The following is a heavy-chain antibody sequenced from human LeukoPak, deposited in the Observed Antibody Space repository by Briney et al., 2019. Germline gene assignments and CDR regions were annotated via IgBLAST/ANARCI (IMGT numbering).Heavy chain of an antibody. CDR3: ARLYSSSSGKAFDI. D-gene: IGHD6-6*01. J-gene: IGHJ3*02. V-gene: IGHV3-48*03. Sequence: GGSLRLSCAASGFTFSSYEMNWVRQAPGEGLEWVSYIGSSGCSIYYADSVKGRFTISRDNAKNSLYLQMNSLRAEDTAVYYCARLYSSSSGKAFDIWGQGTMVTVSS. CDR1: GFTFSSYE. CDR2: IGSSGCSI.